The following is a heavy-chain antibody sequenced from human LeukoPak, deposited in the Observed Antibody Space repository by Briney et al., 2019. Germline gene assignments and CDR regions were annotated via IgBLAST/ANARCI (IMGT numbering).Heavy chain of an antibody. D-gene: IGHD3-10*01. CDR2: IWDDGSNK. CDR3: AKERGGQDWYFDL. Sequence: GGSLRLSCTASGXNFSDYDMDWVRQAPGKGLEWVAVIWDDGSNKHYADSVKGRFTISRDNSKNTLYLQMNSLRAEDTAMYYCAKERGGQDWYFDLWGRGALVTVSS. J-gene: IGHJ2*01. V-gene: IGHV3-33*03. CDR1: GXNFSDYD.